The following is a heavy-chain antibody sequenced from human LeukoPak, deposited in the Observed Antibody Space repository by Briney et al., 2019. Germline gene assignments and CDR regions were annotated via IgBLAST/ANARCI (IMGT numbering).Heavy chain of an antibody. CDR1: GFTFSSYA. J-gene: IGHJ4*02. CDR3: ARDLKYSSSSSLGFGDY. CDR2: ISYDGSNK. Sequence: PGRSLRLSCAASGFTFSSYAMHWVRQAPGKGLEWVAVISYDGSNKYYADSVKGRFTISRDNAKNSLYLQMNSLRDEDTAVYYCARDLKYSSSSSLGFGDYWGQGTLVTVSS. D-gene: IGHD6-6*01. V-gene: IGHV3-30-3*01.